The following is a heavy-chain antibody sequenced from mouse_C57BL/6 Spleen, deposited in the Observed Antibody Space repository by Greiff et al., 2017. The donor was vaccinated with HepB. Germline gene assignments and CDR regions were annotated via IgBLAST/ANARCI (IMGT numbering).Heavy chain of an antibody. J-gene: IGHJ4*01. CDR3: ARSTGRDAMDY. CDR1: GYAFSSSW. CDR2: IYPGDGDT. D-gene: IGHD1-1*01. Sequence: VQLQQSGPELVKPGASVKISCKASGYAFSSSWMNWVKQRPGKGLEWIGRIYPGDGDTNYNGKFKGKATLTADKSSSTAYMQLSSLTSADSAVYFCARSTGRDAMDYWGQGTSVTVSS. V-gene: IGHV1-82*01.